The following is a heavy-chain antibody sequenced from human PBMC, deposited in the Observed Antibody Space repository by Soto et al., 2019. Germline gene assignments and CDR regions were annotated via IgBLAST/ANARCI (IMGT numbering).Heavy chain of an antibody. CDR1: GGSFTSNNW. J-gene: IGHJ4*02. D-gene: IGHD1-7*01. CDR3: ASRDPGTSVDY. CDR2: IYRTGST. Sequence: WETLSLTCAVSGGSFTSNNWWTWVRQPPGQGLEWIGEIYRTGSTNYNPPLKSRVTISLDKSENQFSLKVTSLTAADTAVYYCASRDPGTSVDYWGQGTLVTVSS. V-gene: IGHV4-4*02.